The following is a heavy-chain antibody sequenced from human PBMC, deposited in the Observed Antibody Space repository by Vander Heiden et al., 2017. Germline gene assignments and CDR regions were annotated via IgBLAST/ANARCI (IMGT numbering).Heavy chain of an antibody. CDR1: CGSISSYY. D-gene: IGHD6-19*01. Sequence: QVQLQESGPGLVKPSETLSLTCTVPCGSISSYYWSWIRQPPGKGLEWIGYISYSRSTNYNPSLKSRVTISVDTSKNQFSLKLSSVTAADTAVYYCARDSSGWFFDYWGQGTLVTVSS. J-gene: IGHJ4*02. CDR2: ISYSRST. V-gene: IGHV4-59*08. CDR3: ARDSSGWFFDY.